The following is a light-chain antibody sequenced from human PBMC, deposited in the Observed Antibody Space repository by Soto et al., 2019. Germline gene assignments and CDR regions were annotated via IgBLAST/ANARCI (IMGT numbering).Light chain of an antibody. CDR1: QTISTW. V-gene: IGKV1-5*01. CDR3: QQYASYST. CDR2: GAS. Sequence: IQMTQSPSTLSASIGDRVTITCRASQTISTWLAWYQQKPGKAPNLLMYGASTLRSGVPSRFSGSGSGTEFTLTISSLQPDDFATYFCQQYASYSTFGQGTRLE. J-gene: IGKJ5*01.